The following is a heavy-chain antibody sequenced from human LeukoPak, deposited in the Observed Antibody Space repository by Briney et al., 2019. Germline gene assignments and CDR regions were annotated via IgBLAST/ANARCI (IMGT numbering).Heavy chain of an antibody. CDR2: IQENGNAK. Sequence: GGSLRLSCAASGFTFSAYWMTWVRQAPGKGLEWVANIQENGNAKYYVDSVKGRFTISRDNAKNSLYLQMNSLRAEDTAVYYCARGSSFGSYWGQGTLVTVSS. CDR1: GFTFSAYW. J-gene: IGHJ4*02. D-gene: IGHD6-6*01. CDR3: ARGSSFGSY. V-gene: IGHV3-7*01.